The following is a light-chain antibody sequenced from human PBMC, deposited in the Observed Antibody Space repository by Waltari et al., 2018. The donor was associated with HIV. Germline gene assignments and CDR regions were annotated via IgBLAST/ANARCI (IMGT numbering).Light chain of an antibody. CDR1: QSVGNS. J-gene: IGKJ2*01. V-gene: IGKV3-11*01. Sequence: EIVLTQSPVTLSLSPGQRATLSCRASQSVGNSLVWYQQKPGLAPRLLIYDVSYRAADIPSRFSGSGSETVFTLTISSLEPEDFAVYYCQQGSNWPRTFGQGTKLEIE. CDR3: QQGSNWPRT. CDR2: DVS.